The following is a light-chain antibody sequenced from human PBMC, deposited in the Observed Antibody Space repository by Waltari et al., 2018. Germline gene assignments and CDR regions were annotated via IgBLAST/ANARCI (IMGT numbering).Light chain of an antibody. CDR3: HSHATSITSVI. CDR2: EVT. V-gene: IGLV2-23*02. CDR1: TSDVGHYNL. J-gene: IGLJ2*01. Sequence: QSALTQPASVSGSPGQSITISCTGTTSDVGHYNLVSWYQQHPGKAPQPIIYEVTKRPSGVSNRFSGSKSGNTASLTISGLQADDEADYYCHSHATSITSVIFGGGTKLTVI.